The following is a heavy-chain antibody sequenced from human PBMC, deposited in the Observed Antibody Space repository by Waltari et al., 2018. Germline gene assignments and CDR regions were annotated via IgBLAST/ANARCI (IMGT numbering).Heavy chain of an antibody. CDR2: IRRQPYNYAT. CDR1: GFRFSRST. J-gene: IGHJ4*02. Sequence: EVQVVESGGGLLQPGRSLNSSCATSGFRFSRSTIPWVRQTSGKGLEWVGRIRRQPYNYATAYSASVKGRFTISRDDSKNTAYLQMNNLMTEDTAVYYCSGGEVTGTDFWGQGTLVTVSS. V-gene: IGHV3-73*01. CDR3: SGGEVTGTDF. D-gene: IGHD6-19*01.